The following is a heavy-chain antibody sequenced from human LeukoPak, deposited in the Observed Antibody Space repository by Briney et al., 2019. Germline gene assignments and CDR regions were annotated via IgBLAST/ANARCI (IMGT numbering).Heavy chain of an antibody. Sequence: SETLSLTCTVSGGSISSSSYYWGWIRQPPGKGLEWIGSISYSGSTYYNPSLKSRLTISVDTSKNQFSLKLSSVTAADTAVYHCARQVTTPWDWGQGTLVTVSS. CDR1: GGSISSSSYY. V-gene: IGHV4-39*01. CDR3: ARQVTTPWD. CDR2: ISYSGST. J-gene: IGHJ4*02. D-gene: IGHD2-21*02.